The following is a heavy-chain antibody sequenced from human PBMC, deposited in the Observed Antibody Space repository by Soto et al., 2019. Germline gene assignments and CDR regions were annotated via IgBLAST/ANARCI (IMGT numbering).Heavy chain of an antibody. V-gene: IGHV4-4*02. Sequence: SETLSLTCAVSSGSISSSNWWSWVRQPPGKGLEWIGEIYHSGSTNYNPSLKSRVTISVDKSKNQFSLKLSSVTAADTAVYYCARSYPTKYYYGSGGSQPHFDYWGQGTLVTVSS. CDR2: IYHSGST. J-gene: IGHJ4*02. CDR1: SGSISSSNW. CDR3: ARSYPTKYYYGSGGSQPHFDY. D-gene: IGHD3-10*01.